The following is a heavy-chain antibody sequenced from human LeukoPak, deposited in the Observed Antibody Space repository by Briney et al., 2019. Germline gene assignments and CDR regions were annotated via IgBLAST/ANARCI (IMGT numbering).Heavy chain of an antibody. Sequence: PGGSLRLSCAASGFTFSSYWMSWVRQAPGKGLEWVANIKQDGSEKYYVDSVKGRFTISKDNAKNSLYLQMNSLRAEDTAVYYCARLRIAARPGGNYYYMDVWGKGTTVTVSS. D-gene: IGHD6-6*01. CDR1: GFTFSSYW. J-gene: IGHJ6*03. CDR2: IKQDGSEK. CDR3: ARLRIAARPGGNYYYMDV. V-gene: IGHV3-7*01.